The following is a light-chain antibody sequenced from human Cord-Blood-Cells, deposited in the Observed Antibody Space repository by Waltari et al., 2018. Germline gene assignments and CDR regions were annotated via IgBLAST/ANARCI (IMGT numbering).Light chain of an antibody. V-gene: IGLV3-19*01. CDR3: NSRDSSGNHLVV. CDR1: SLRSYY. CDR2: GKN. Sequence: SSELTQDPAVSVALGQTVRITCQGDSLRSYYASWYQQKPGQAPVLVIYGKNNRPSGSPDRFSGSSAGSTASLTITGAQAEDEADYYCNSRDSSGNHLVVFGGGTKLTVL. J-gene: IGLJ2*01.